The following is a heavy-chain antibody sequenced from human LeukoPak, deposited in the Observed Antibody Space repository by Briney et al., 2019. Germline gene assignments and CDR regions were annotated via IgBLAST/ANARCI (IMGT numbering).Heavy chain of an antibody. Sequence: SETLSLTCTVSGGSISNYYWSWIRQPPGKGLEWIGFISYTGRTNDNPSLKSRVTISVDKPKNQFSLRLSSVTAADTAVYFCARRVAAASGGGFDIWGQGTMVTVSS. J-gene: IGHJ3*02. D-gene: IGHD2-15*01. CDR2: ISYTGRT. CDR1: GGSISNYY. CDR3: ARRVAAASGGGFDI. V-gene: IGHV4-59*08.